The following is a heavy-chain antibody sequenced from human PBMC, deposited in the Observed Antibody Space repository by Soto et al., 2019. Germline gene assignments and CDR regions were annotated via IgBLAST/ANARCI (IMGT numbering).Heavy chain of an antibody. D-gene: IGHD3-22*01. Sequence: LSLTCTVSGGSISSYYWSWIRQPPGKGLEWIGYIYYSGSTNYNPSLKSRVTISVDTSKNQFSLKLSSVTAADTAVYYCARLNYYDSSGYYRDYWGQGTLVTVSS. CDR3: ARLNYYDSSGYYRDY. V-gene: IGHV4-59*01. CDR1: GGSISSYY. CDR2: IYYSGST. J-gene: IGHJ4*02.